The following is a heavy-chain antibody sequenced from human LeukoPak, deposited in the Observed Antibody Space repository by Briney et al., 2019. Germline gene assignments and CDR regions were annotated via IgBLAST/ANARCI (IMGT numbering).Heavy chain of an antibody. V-gene: IGHV4-4*07. J-gene: IGHJ4*02. CDR2: IHTSGSP. CDR1: GASISGHY. D-gene: IGHD2-21*01. Sequence: SETLSLTCNVSGASISGHYWSWIRHPAGKSLEWIGRIHTSGSPIYNPSLSSRVTMSVDTSKGQFSLTMNSLTAADAAIYYCARQRLDGDILGFDWWGQGTLVTVSS. CDR3: ARQRLDGDILGFDW.